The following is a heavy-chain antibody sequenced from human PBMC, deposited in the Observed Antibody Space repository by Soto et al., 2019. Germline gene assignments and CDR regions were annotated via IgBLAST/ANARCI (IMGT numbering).Heavy chain of an antibody. J-gene: IGHJ4*02. CDR2: IYYRGST. V-gene: IGHV4-39*01. D-gene: IGHD3-3*01. CDR3: ARHTILERVFDC. Sequence: RSLTCTVSVDSLSSSSYYWGWIRQPPGKGLEWVGNIYYRGSTYSNPSLKSRVTISVDTSKNQFSLTLNSVTAADTAVYSCARHTILERVFDCWGQGTLVTVSS. CDR1: VDSLSSSSYY.